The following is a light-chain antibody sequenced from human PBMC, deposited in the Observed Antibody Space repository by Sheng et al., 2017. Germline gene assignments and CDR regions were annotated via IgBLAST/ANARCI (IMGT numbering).Light chain of an antibody. J-gene: IGKJ1*01. V-gene: IGKV1-5*03. CDR3: QQYTTYSAT. Sequence: DIQMTQSPSALSASLGDRVTITCRASQRINRWVAWYQQKPGTAPKLLISQASTLESGVPTRFSGSGSGTDFTLTISRLQPDDFATYYCQQYTTYSATFGQGTKVEFK. CDR1: QRINRW. CDR2: QAS.